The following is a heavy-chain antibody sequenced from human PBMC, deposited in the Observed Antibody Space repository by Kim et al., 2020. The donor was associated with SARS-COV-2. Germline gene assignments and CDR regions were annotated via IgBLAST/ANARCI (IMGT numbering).Heavy chain of an antibody. CDR2: T. CDR3: AKGGRGYPIDY. J-gene: IGHJ4*02. V-gene: IGHV3-23*01. D-gene: IGHD3-16*01. Sequence: TYYANSVKGRFTIPRDNSRNTLYLQLNSLRADDTALYYCAKGGRGYPIDYWGQGTLVTVSS.